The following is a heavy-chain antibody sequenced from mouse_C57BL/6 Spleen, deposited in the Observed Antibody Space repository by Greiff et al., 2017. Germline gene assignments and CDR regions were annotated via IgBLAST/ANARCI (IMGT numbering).Heavy chain of an antibody. CDR2: IDPFDSET. D-gene: IGHD2-4*01. V-gene: IGHV1-52*01. CDR1: GYTFTSYW. CDR3: ARGDYLSFAY. Sequence: QVQLQQPGAELVRPGSSVKLSCKASGYTFTSYWMHWVKQRPIQGLEWIGNIDPFDSETHYNQKFKDKATLTVDKSSSTAYMQLSSLTSEDSAVYYCARGDYLSFAYWGQGTLVTVSA. J-gene: IGHJ3*01.